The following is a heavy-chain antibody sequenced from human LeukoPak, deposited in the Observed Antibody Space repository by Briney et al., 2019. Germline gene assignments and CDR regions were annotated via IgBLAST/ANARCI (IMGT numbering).Heavy chain of an antibody. J-gene: IGHJ6*03. D-gene: IGHD3-10*01. V-gene: IGHV3-7*01. CDR2: IKQDGSEK. CDR3: ARTYYGSGSLICYYYYYMDV. Sequence: PGGSLRLSFAASGFTFSSYWMSWVRQAPGKGLEWVANIKQDGSEKYYVDSVKGRFTISRDNAKNSLYLQMNSLRAEDTAVYYCARTYYGSGSLICYYYYYMDVWGKGTTVTVSS. CDR1: GFTFSSYW.